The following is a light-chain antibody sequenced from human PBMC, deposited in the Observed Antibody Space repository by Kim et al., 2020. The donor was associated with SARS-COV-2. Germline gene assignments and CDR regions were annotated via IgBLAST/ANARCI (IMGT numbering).Light chain of an antibody. CDR3: QQYGSSPLT. V-gene: IGKV3-20*01. CDR1: QSVISNY. Sequence: EIVLTQSPGTLSLSPGERATLSCRASQSVISNYLTWYQQKPGQAPRLLIYGASSRATGIPDRFSGSGSGADFTLTISRLEPEDFAVYSCQQYGSSPLTFGGGTKVDIK. J-gene: IGKJ4*01. CDR2: GAS.